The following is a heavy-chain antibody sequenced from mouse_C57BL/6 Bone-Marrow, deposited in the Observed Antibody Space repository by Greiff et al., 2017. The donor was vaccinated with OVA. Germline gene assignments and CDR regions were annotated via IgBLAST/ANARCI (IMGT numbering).Heavy chain of an antibody. D-gene: IGHD1-1*01. J-gene: IGHJ1*03. Sequence: EVKVEESEGGLVQPGSSMKLSCTASGFTFSDYYMAWVRQVPEKGLEWVANINYDGSSTYYLDSLKSRFIISRDNAKNILYLQMSSLKSEDTATYYCARFITTVVAKDWYFDVWGTGTTVTVSS. CDR2: INYDGSST. CDR3: ARFITTVVAKDWYFDV. CDR1: GFTFSDYY. V-gene: IGHV5-16*01.